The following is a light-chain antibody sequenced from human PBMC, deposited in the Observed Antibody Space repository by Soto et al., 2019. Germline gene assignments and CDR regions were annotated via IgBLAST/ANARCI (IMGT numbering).Light chain of an antibody. Sequence: IVMTQTPLSLPVTPGEPASISCRSSQSLLNSDDGSTFLDWYLQKPGQSPQLLIYLVSYRASGVPDRFSGSGSGSDFTLKISRVEAEDVGFYYCMQRIEFPMTFGQATRLEIK. J-gene: IGKJ5*01. V-gene: IGKV2-40*01. CDR2: LVS. CDR3: MQRIEFPMT. CDR1: QSLLNSDDGSTF.